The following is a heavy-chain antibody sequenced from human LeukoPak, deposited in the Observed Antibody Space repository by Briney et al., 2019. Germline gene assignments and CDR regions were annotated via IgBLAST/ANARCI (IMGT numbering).Heavy chain of an antibody. CDR2: ISAYNGNT. CDR1: GYTLTSYG. V-gene: IGHV1-18*01. J-gene: IGHJ6*03. D-gene: IGHD5-18*01. CDR3: ARGLGIQLWSYYYYYYMDV. Sequence: GASVKVSCKASGYTLTSYGISWVRQAPGQGLEWMGWISAYNGNTRYAQKLQGRVTMTTDSSTSTAYMELRSLRSDDTAVYYCARGLGIQLWSYYYYYYMDVWGKGTTVTISS.